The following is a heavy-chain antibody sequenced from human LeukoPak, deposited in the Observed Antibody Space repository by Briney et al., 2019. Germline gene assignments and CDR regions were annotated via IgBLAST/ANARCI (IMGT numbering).Heavy chain of an antibody. CDR2: ISGSGTTP. D-gene: IGHD5/OR15-5a*01. Sequence: GGSLRLSCAASGFIVRSYAMTWVRQAPGKGLEWVATISGSGTTPYYAHSVEGRFTISRDNAKNTLYLQMDSLRAEDTAVYYCLRGGVSDYWGQGILVTVSS. CDR1: GFIVRSYA. V-gene: IGHV3-23*01. J-gene: IGHJ4*02. CDR3: LRGGVSDY.